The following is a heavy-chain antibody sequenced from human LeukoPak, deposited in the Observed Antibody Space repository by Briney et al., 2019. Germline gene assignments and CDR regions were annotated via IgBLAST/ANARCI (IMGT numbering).Heavy chain of an antibody. CDR1: GCTFTSYD. J-gene: IGHJ6*02. CDR3: ARGRVVFGVVILSWLPRHRNIGMDV. Sequence: GASVKVSCKASGCTFTSYDINWVRQATGQGLEWMGWMNPNSGNTGYAQKFQGRVTMTRNTSISTAYMELSSLRSEDTAVYYCARGRVVFGVVILSWLPRHRNIGMDVWGQGTTVTVSS. D-gene: IGHD3-3*01. V-gene: IGHV1-8*01. CDR2: MNPNSGNT.